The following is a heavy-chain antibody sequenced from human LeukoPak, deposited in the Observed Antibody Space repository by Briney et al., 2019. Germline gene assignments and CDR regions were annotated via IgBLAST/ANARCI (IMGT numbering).Heavy chain of an antibody. Sequence: SETLSLTCSVSGGSISSSTYYWGWIRQPPGKGLEWIGSIYYSGSTYYNPSLKSRVTIFVDTSKNQFSLKLTSVTAADTAVYYCARQGGGGRAFDIWGQGTMVTVAS. J-gene: IGHJ3*02. CDR3: ARQGGGGRAFDI. D-gene: IGHD1-26*01. CDR1: GGSISSSTYY. V-gene: IGHV4-39*01. CDR2: IYYSGST.